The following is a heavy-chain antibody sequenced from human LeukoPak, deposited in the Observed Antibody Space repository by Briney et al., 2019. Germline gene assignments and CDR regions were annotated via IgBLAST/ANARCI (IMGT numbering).Heavy chain of an antibody. CDR1: DGSFINYY. V-gene: IGHV4-34*01. D-gene: IGHD6-19*01. Sequence: PSETLSLTCAVYDGSFINYYWNWIHQPPGKGLEWIGEINHSGSTNYNPSLKSRVTISVDTSKNQFSLKLSSVTAADTAVYYCARGSVWYGLDYWGQGTLVTVSS. J-gene: IGHJ4*02. CDR2: INHSGST. CDR3: ARGSVWYGLDY.